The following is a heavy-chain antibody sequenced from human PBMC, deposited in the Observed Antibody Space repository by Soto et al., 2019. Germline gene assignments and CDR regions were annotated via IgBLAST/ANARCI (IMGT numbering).Heavy chain of an antibody. V-gene: IGHV1-2*02. CDR2: INPNSGGT. J-gene: IGHJ4*02. CDR3: ARASEYSSSAYYFDY. D-gene: IGHD6-6*01. Sequence: ASVKVSGKASGYTFTGYYMHWVRQAPGQGLEWMGWINPNSGGTNYAQKFQGRVTMTRDTSISTAYMELSRLRSDDTAVYYCARASEYSSSAYYFDYWGQGTLVTVSS. CDR1: GYTFTGYY.